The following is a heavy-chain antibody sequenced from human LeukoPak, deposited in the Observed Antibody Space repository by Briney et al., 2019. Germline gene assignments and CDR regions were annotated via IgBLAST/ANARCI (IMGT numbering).Heavy chain of an antibody. CDR3: AKDAKPYQILFSCYMDV. J-gene: IGHJ6*03. Sequence: PGGSLRLSCAASGFTFDDYAMHWVRQAPGKGLEWVSGMSWNSGHMGYADSVKGRFTISRDNAKNSLYLQMNRLKAEDTALYYCAKDAKPYQILFSCYMDVWGKGTTVTVSS. CDR1: GFTFDDYA. CDR2: MSWNSGHM. V-gene: IGHV3-9*01. D-gene: IGHD2-2*01.